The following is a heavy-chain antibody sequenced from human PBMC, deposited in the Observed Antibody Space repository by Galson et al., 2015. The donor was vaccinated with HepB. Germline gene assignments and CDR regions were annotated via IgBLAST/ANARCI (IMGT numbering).Heavy chain of an antibody. CDR3: ASRTPRIGYCSGGRCYSGFDP. CDR2: IRSKVNTYGT. V-gene: IGHV3-73*01. CDR1: GFSISDSE. D-gene: IGHD2-15*01. J-gene: IGHJ5*02. Sequence: SLRLSCAASGFSISDSEMTWVRQASGKGLEWVGRIRSKVNTYGTEYAASVNGRFTISRDDSKNTAYLQMNSLKTEDTAVYYCASRTPRIGYCSGGRCYSGFDPWGQGTLVIVSS.